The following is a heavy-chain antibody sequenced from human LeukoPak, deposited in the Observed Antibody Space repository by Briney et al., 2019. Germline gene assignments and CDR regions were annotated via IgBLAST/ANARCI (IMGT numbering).Heavy chain of an antibody. CDR2: INQDASEI. CDR3: ATDRDNSDWQKRFDS. D-gene: IGHD2-21*02. J-gene: IGHJ4*02. V-gene: IGHV3-7*01. CDR1: GFTFSTYW. Sequence: GGSLRLSCAASGFTFSTYWMNWYRQAPGKGLEWVGNINQDASEINYVDSVRGRFTISRDNAKNSLHLQMNSLRAEDTAVYHCATDRDNSDWQKRFDSWGQGTLVTVSS.